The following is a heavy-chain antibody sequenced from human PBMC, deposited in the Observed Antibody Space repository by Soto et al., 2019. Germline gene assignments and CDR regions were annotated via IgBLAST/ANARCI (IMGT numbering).Heavy chain of an antibody. D-gene: IGHD2-15*01. V-gene: IGHV3-23*01. CDR1: GFIFGNYM. J-gene: IGHJ3*02. CDR3: APHVHCSGGSCHHDAFDI. Sequence: EVQLLESGGGLVQPGESLRLSCAVSGFIFGNYMMTWVRQAPGKGLEWVSTIRDGGESTYYADSVKGRFTISRDNSNNTLYLQMDSLGVEDTAVYYCAPHVHCSGGSCHHDAFDIRGQGTMVTVSS. CDR2: IRDGGEST.